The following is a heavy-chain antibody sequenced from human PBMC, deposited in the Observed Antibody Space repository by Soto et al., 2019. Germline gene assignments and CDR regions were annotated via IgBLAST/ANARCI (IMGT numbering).Heavy chain of an antibody. D-gene: IGHD5-12*01. CDR3: ARIEWLRSRGYYYYGMDV. V-gene: IGHV4-30-4*01. J-gene: IGHJ6*02. Sequence: TLSITCTVSVVSISSSDSYSRCIRQPPGKGLEWIGYIYYSGSTYYNPSLKSRVTISVDTSKNQFSLKLSSVTAADTAVYYCARIEWLRSRGYYYYGMDVWGQGTTV. CDR1: VVSISSSDSY. CDR2: IYYSGST.